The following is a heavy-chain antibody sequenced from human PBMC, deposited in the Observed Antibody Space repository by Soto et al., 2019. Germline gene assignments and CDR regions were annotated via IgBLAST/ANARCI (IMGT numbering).Heavy chain of an antibody. Sequence: GGSLRLSCAASGFTFNTFGMHWVRQAPGKGLEWVAVISYDGSDKYYSDSVRGRFTISRDNSMNTLYLQMNSLRTEETAVYYCAKSPNFYCSSYHCYKYYFDYWGQGTLVTVSS. V-gene: IGHV3-30*18. CDR2: ISYDGSDK. D-gene: IGHD2-2*01. CDR1: GFTFNTFG. J-gene: IGHJ4*02. CDR3: AKSPNFYCSSYHCYKYYFDY.